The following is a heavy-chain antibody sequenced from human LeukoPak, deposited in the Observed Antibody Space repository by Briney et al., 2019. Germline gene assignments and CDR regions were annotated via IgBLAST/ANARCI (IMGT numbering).Heavy chain of an antibody. J-gene: IGHJ4*02. D-gene: IGHD5-18*01. CDR2: IYYSGST. Sequence: SETLSLTCTVSGGSISSSSYYWGWIRQPPGKGLEWIVSIYYSGSTYYNPSLKSRVTISVDTSKNQFSLTLGSVSATDTAVYYCVSPRGFSYGYFDYWGQGTLVTVSS. V-gene: IGHV4-39*01. CDR3: VSPRGFSYGYFDY. CDR1: GGSISSSSYY.